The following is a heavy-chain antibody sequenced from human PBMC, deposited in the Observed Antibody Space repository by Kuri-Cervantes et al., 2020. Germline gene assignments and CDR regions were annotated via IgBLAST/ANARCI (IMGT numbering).Heavy chain of an antibody. V-gene: IGHV3-49*03. J-gene: IGHJ6*02. Sequence: GESLKISCTASGFTFGDYAMSWFRQAPGKGLEWVGFIRSKAYGGTTEYAASVKGRFTISRDDSKSIAYLQMNSLKTEDTAVYYCTRDVRYFDRVTLRYYYYGMDVWGQGTTVTVSS. CDR2: IRSKAYGGTT. CDR1: GFTFGDYA. CDR3: TRDVRYFDRVTLRYYYYGMDV. D-gene: IGHD3-9*01.